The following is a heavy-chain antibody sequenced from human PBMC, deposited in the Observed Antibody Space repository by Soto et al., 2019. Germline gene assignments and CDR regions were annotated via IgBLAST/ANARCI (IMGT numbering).Heavy chain of an antibody. V-gene: IGHV4-39*01. D-gene: IGHD1-26*01. J-gene: IGHJ5*02. CDR1: GGSIRSSSYY. Sequence: QRQLPESGPGLVEPSETLSLTLTVSGGSIRSSSYYWGWIRQPPGKGLEWIGSIYYSGSTYHNPSLKSRVTISVDTSKSQFSLKLSSVTAADTAVYYCARQSGRYSNWSHPWGQGTLVTVFS. CDR2: IYYSGST. CDR3: ARQSGRYSNWSHP.